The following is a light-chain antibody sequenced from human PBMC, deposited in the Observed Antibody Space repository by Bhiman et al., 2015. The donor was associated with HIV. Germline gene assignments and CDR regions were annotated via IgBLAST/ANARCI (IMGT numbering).Light chain of an antibody. J-gene: IGLJ2*01. CDR2: DVS. V-gene: IGLV2-14*01. CDR3: SSYTRRSTVL. CDR1: SSDVGGYNF. Sequence: QSALTQPASVSGSPGQSITISCTGASSDVGGYNFVSWYQQHPGKAPKLMIYDVSKRPSGVSNRFSGSKSGNTASLTISGLQAEDEADYYCSSYTRRSTVLFGGGTKLTVL.